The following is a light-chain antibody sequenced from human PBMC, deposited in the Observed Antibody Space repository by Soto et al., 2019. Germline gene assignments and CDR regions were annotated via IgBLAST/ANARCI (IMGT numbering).Light chain of an antibody. V-gene: IGKV4-1*01. J-gene: IGKJ4*01. CDR1: QTLLHSSNNKSY. CDR3: QQYYSPPPLT. Sequence: DIVMTQSPHSLAVSPGERATINCKSSQTLLHSSNNKSYLARYQQKPGQPLKLLIHWASTRESGVPDRFSGSGTETDFTLPISSLQAEDVAVYYCQQYYSPPPLTFGGGTKVEI. CDR2: WAS.